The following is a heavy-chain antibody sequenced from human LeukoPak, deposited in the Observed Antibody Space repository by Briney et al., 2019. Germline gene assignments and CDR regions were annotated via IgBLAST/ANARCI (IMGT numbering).Heavy chain of an antibody. Sequence: ASVKVSCKASGGTFSSYAISWVRQAPGQGLEWMGWINTNTGNPTYAQGFTGRFVFSLDTSVSTAYLQISSLKAEDTAVYYCARDRCYYDSSGQNKYFQHWGQGTLVTVSS. CDR3: ARDRCYYDSSGQNKYFQH. J-gene: IGHJ1*01. D-gene: IGHD3-22*01. CDR1: GGTFSSYA. V-gene: IGHV7-4-1*02. CDR2: INTNTGNP.